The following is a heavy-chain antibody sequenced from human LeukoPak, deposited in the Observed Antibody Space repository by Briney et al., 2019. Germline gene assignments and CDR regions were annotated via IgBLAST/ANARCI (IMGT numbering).Heavy chain of an antibody. D-gene: IGHD5-18*01. V-gene: IGHV5-51*01. CDR3: AALEYSYGPISDAFDI. CDR2: IYPGDSDT. CDR1: GYSFTSYW. Sequence: GESLKISCKGSGYSFTSYWIGWVRQMPGKGLEWMGIIYPGDSDTRYSPSFQGQVTISADKSISTAYLQWSSLKASDTAMYYCAALEYSYGPISDAFDIWGQGTMVTVSS. J-gene: IGHJ3*02.